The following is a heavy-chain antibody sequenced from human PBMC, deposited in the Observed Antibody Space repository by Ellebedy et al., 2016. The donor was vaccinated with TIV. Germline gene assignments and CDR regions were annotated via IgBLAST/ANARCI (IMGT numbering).Heavy chain of an antibody. CDR3: ARGDSGSYVRYFDY. V-gene: IGHV4-39*07. Sequence: SGPTLVKPTQTLTLTCTFSGFSLSTSGVGVGWIRQPPGKGLEWIGQINHSGSTNYNPSLKSRITISLDTSKNQLSLKLTSVTAADTAVYYCARGDSGSYVRYFDYWGQGTLVTVSS. CDR1: GFSLSTSGVG. J-gene: IGHJ4*02. D-gene: IGHD1-26*01. CDR2: INHSGST.